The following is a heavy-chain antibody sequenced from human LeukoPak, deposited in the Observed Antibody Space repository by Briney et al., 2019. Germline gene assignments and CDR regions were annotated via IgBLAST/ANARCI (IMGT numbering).Heavy chain of an antibody. Sequence: SETLSLTCAVYGGSFSGYYWSWIRQPPGKGLEWIGEINHSGSTNYNPSLKSRVTISVDTSKNQFSLKLSSVTAADTAVYYCAREPLLWFVEYLPGAFDIWGQGTMVTVSS. D-gene: IGHD3-10*01. CDR1: GGSFSGYY. CDR3: AREPLLWFVEYLPGAFDI. J-gene: IGHJ3*02. CDR2: INHSGST. V-gene: IGHV4-34*01.